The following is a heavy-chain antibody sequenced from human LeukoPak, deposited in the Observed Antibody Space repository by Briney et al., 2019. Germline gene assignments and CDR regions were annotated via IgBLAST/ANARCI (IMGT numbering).Heavy chain of an antibody. CDR2: ISSSSSYI. J-gene: IGHJ4*02. D-gene: IGHD6-13*01. V-gene: IGHV3-21*04. Sequence: GGSLRLFCAASGFTFRSYSMNWVRHAPGKGLEWVSSISSSSSYIYYADSVKGRFTISRDNAKNPLYLQVSSLRAEDTAVYYCAKRGIAAAASFDYWGQGTLGTVSS. CDR3: AKRGIAAAASFDY. CDR1: GFTFRSYS.